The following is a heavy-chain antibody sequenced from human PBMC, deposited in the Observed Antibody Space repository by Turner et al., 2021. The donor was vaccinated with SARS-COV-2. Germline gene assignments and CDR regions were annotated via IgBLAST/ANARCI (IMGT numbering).Heavy chain of an antibody. V-gene: IGHV3-30*03. D-gene: IGHD2-15*01. CDR3: ARGGVVAATAYDAFDI. CDR2: ISCDGSND. Sequence: QVQLVESGGGVVQPGRALRLSCAAYGFTFSSYGMHWLRQAPGKGLELVAVISCDGSNDSYAVPVKVRFSISRDNSKDTLYLQIVSLRAEGTAVYYAARGGVVAATAYDAFDIWGQGTMVTVSS. CDR1: GFTFSSYG. J-gene: IGHJ3*02.